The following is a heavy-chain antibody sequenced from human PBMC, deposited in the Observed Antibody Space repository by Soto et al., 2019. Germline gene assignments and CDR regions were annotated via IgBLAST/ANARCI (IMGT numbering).Heavy chain of an antibody. V-gene: IGHV3-13*01. D-gene: IGHD3-16*01. J-gene: IGHJ6*02. CDR1: GFTFSTYD. CDR2: IGTAGDT. Sequence: GGSLRLSCVVSGFTFSTYDMHWVRQVTGKGLEWVSLIGTAGDTYYPDPVKGRFTISRENAKKSLYLQMNSLRVGETAVYYCVRDGDYYGMDVWGQGTTVTVPS. CDR3: VRDGDYYGMDV.